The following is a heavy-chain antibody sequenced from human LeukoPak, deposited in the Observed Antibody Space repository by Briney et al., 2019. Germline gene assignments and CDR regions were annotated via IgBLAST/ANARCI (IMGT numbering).Heavy chain of an antibody. CDR2: INHSGST. D-gene: IGHD6-6*01. CDR1: GGSFSGYY. CDR3: ARHRAKYSSSSPFDY. Sequence: SETLSLTCAVYGGSFSGYYWSWIRQPPGKGLEWIGEINHSGSTNYNPSLKSRVTISVDTSKNQFSLKLSSVTAADTAVYYCARHRAKYSSSSPFDYWGQGALVTVSS. J-gene: IGHJ4*02. V-gene: IGHV4-34*01.